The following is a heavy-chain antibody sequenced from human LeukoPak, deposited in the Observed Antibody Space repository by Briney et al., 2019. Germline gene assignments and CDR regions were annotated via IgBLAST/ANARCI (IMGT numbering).Heavy chain of an antibody. CDR2: ISTYDGNT. V-gene: IGHV1-18*01. Sequence: GASVNVSCKASGYTFTSYGISWVRQAPGQGLEWMGWISTYDGNTNYAQIFQGRVTVTTDTSASTVYMELRSPRSDDTAVYYCARDGVVTPYYFDYWGQGTLVTVSS. CDR1: GYTFTSYG. D-gene: IGHD3-3*01. J-gene: IGHJ4*02. CDR3: ARDGVVTPYYFDY.